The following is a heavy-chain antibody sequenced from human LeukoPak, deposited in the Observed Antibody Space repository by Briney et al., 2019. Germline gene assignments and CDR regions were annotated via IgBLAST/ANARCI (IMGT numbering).Heavy chain of an antibody. D-gene: IGHD3-9*01. CDR3: SREYFDWSRNYYYGMDV. V-gene: IGHV3-33*01. CDR1: GFTFNNYG. J-gene: IGHJ6*02. CDR2: IWYDGSNK. Sequence: PGGSLRLSCAASGFTFNNYGMHWVRQAPGKGLEWMALIWYDGSNKYYADSVKGRFTISRDNSKNTLHLQMNSLRAEDTAVYYCSREYFDWSRNYYYGMDVWGQGTTVTVSS.